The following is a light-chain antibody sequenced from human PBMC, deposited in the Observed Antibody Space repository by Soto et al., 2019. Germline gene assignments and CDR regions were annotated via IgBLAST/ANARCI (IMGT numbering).Light chain of an antibody. CDR3: HQYGSSPYT. V-gene: IGKV3-20*01. Sequence: EIVLTQSPGTLSLSPGERATLSCRASQSVSSSYLAWYQQKPGQAPRLLIYGASSRATGIPDRFSGSGSGTEFTLTISRLEPDDFAVYYCHQYGSSPYTFGLRTKLEIK. J-gene: IGKJ2*01. CDR2: GAS. CDR1: QSVSSSY.